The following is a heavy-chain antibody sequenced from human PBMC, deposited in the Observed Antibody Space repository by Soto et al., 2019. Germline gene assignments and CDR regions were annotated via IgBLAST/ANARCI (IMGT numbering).Heavy chain of an antibody. Sequence: QVQLVESGGGVVQPGRSLRLSCAASGFTFSSYGMHWVRQAPGKGLEWVAVIWYDGSNKYYADSVKGRFTISRDNSKNTLYRQMNSLRAEDTAVYYCARSSSDDAKIDDAFDIWGQGTMVTVSS. D-gene: IGHD6-13*01. CDR3: ARSSSDDAKIDDAFDI. CDR1: GFTFSSYG. J-gene: IGHJ3*02. V-gene: IGHV3-33*01. CDR2: IWYDGSNK.